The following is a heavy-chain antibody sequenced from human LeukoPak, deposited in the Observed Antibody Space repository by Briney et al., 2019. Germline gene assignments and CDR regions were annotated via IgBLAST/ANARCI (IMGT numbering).Heavy chain of an antibody. V-gene: IGHV5-51*01. CDR3: ARGLAAANYYFDY. D-gene: IGHD6-13*01. J-gene: IGHJ4*02. Sequence: GESLKISWKCSGYSFTSYWIGWVRQMPGKGLEWMGILYPGDSDIRYSPSFQGQVTISADKSISTAYLQWSSLKASDTAMYYCARGLAAANYYFDYWGQGTLVTVSS. CDR1: GYSFTSYW. CDR2: LYPGDSDI.